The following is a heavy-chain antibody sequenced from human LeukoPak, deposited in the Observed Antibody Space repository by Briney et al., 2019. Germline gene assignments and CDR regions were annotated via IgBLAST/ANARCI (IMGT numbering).Heavy chain of an antibody. J-gene: IGHJ4*02. CDR2: IYSGGST. Sequence: PGGSLRLSCVASGFTVSSNFMSWVRQAPGKGLEWVSVIYSGGSTYFADSVKGRFTISRDNPKNTVYLQMNSLRAEDTAVYYCARERVTDYYDSSGYLDYWGQGTLVTVSS. CDR1: GFTVSSNF. D-gene: IGHD3-22*01. V-gene: IGHV3-53*01. CDR3: ARERVTDYYDSSGYLDY.